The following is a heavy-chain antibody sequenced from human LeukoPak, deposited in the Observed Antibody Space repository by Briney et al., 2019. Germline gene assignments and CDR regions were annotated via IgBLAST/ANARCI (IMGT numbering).Heavy chain of an antibody. V-gene: IGHV4-39*01. CDR2: IYDSGST. D-gene: IGHD3-10*01. Sequence: SETLSLTCTVSGDSINSNNYYWGWIRQPPGKGLEWIGSIYDSGSTYYNPSLKSRVTIAVDTSKNQFSLRLSSVTAADTAVYYCARRDYYGSGSQDYWGQGTLVTVSS. J-gene: IGHJ4*02. CDR3: ARRDYYGSGSQDY. CDR1: GDSINSNNYY.